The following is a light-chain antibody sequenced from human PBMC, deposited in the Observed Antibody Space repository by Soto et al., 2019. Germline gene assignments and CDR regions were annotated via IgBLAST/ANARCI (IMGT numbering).Light chain of an antibody. CDR1: SSDVGNYIY. Sequence: QSALTQPRSVSGSPGQSVTISCTGTSSDVGNYIYVSWYQQLPGKAPKVMIYDVSKRPSGVPDRFSGSKSGNTASLTISGLQAEDEADYYCCSYAGNYIYVFGTGTQLTVL. V-gene: IGLV2-11*01. CDR2: DVS. CDR3: CSYAGNYIYV. J-gene: IGLJ1*01.